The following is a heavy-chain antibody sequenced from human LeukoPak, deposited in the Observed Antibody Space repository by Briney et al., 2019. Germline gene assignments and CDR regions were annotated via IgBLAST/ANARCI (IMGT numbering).Heavy chain of an antibody. J-gene: IGHJ4*02. D-gene: IGHD3-10*01. CDR2: INHSGST. CDR3: ARGGYYGSVDY. CDR1: GVSFSGYY. V-gene: IGHV4-34*01. Sequence: SETLSLTCAAYGVSFSGYYWSWIRQPPGKGLEWIGEINHSGSTNYNPSLKSRVTISVDTSKNQFSLKLSSVTAADTAVYYCARGGYYGSVDYWGQGPLVTVSS.